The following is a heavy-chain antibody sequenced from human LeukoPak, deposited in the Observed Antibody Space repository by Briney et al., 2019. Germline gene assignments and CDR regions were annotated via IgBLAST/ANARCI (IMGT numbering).Heavy chain of an antibody. CDR1: GFTFSSYS. CDR2: ISSSSNTI. Sequence: PGGSLRLSCAASGFTFSSYSMNWVRQAPGKGLEWVSYISSSSNTIYYADSVKGRFTISRDNSKNTVHLQMNSLRAEDTAVYYCARGSGGYQYLMDVWGQGATVIVSS. D-gene: IGHD2-15*01. J-gene: IGHJ6*02. V-gene: IGHV3-48*01. CDR3: ARGSGGYQYLMDV.